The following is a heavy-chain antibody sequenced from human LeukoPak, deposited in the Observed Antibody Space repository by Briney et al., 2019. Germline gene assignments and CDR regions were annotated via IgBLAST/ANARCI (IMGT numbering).Heavy chain of an antibody. CDR3: ARVYVRFGEYVDY. J-gene: IGHJ4*02. Sequence: PSETLSLTCTVSGGSISSHYWSWIRQPPGKGMEWIGYMHDSGSTNHNPSLKSRVTMSVDTSKKQFSLKLSSVTAADTAVYYCARVYVRFGEYVDYWGQGTLVTVSS. V-gene: IGHV4-59*08. D-gene: IGHD3-10*01. CDR2: MHDSGST. CDR1: GGSISSHY.